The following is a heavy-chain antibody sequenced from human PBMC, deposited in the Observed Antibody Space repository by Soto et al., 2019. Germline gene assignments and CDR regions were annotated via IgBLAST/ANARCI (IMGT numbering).Heavy chain of an antibody. CDR3: AKVDIPMDRVPTFGVVPQNFDY. V-gene: IGHV3-23*01. CDR1: GFTFSSYA. J-gene: IGHJ4*02. CDR2: ISGSGGST. Sequence: GGSLRLSCAASGFTFSSYAMSWVRQAPGKGLEWVSAISGSGGSTYYADSVKGRFTISRDNSKNTLYLQMNSLRAEDTAVYYCAKVDIPMDRVPTFGVVPQNFDYWGQGTLVTVSS. D-gene: IGHD3-3*01.